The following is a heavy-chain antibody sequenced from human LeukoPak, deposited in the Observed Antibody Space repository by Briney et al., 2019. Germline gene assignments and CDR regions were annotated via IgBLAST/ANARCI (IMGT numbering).Heavy chain of an antibody. Sequence: GRSLRLSCAASGFAFDDYAMHWVRQAPGKGLEWVSGISWNSGSRGYADSVKGRFTISRDNAKNSLYLQMNSLRAEDKALYYCAKDLSSYGYEGLDYWGQGTLVTVSS. D-gene: IGHD5-18*01. CDR2: ISWNSGSR. V-gene: IGHV3-9*01. CDR3: AKDLSSYGYEGLDY. CDR1: GFAFDDYA. J-gene: IGHJ4*02.